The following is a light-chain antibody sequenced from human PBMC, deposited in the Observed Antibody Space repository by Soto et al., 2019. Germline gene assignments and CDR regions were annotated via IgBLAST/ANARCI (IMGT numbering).Light chain of an antibody. V-gene: IGLV2-11*01. CDR3: CSYAGSYTNWL. CDR1: SSDVGGYNY. J-gene: IGLJ3*02. Sequence: QSALTQPRSVSGSPGHSVTISCTGTSSDVGGYNYVSWYQQHPGKAPKLMIFDVSKRPSGVPDRFSGSKSGNTASLTISGLQADDEADYYCCSYAGSYTNWLFGGGTQLTVL. CDR2: DVS.